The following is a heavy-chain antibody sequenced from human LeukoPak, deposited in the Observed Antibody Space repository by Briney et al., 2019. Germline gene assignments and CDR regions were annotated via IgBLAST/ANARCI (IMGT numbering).Heavy chain of an antibody. CDR3: ARSKRWLEHYWYFDL. V-gene: IGHV3-64*01. CDR2: ISGNGGNT. D-gene: IGHD5-24*01. J-gene: IGHJ2*01. CDR1: GFTFSNYP. Sequence: GWSLRLSCSASGFTFSNYPMHWVRQAPGKGLEYVSGISGNGGNTYYANSVKGRFTISRDNSKHTLYLQMGSLRAEDMAVYYCARSKRWLEHYWYFDLWGRGTLVTVSS.